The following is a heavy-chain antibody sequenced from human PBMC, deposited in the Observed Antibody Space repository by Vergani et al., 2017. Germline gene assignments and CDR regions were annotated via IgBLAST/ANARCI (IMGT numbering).Heavy chain of an antibody. J-gene: IGHJ5*02. V-gene: IGHV4-59*01. CDR2: IYYSGST. CDR1: GGSISSYY. CDR3: ARSSSSWYNSGGYPFDP. D-gene: IGHD6-13*01. Sequence: QVQLQESGPGLVKPSETLSLTCTVSGGSISSYYWSWIRQPPGKGLEWIGYIYYSGSTNYNPSLKSRVTISVDTSKNQFSLKLSSVTAADTAVYYCARSSSSWYNSGGYPFDPWGQGTLVTVSS.